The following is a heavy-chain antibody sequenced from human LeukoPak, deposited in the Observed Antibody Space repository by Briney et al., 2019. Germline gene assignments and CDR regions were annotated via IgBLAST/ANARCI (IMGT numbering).Heavy chain of an antibody. D-gene: IGHD4-17*01. CDR1: RGSLSSGDYY. CDR3: ARSRDYADRGWFDP. CDR2: IYYSGST. V-gene: IGHV4-30-4*08. J-gene: IGHJ5*02. Sequence: PSQTLSLTCTVPRGSLSSGDYYWSWIRHPPGKSLEWIGYIYYSGSTYYNPSLKSRVTISLDTSKTHFSLKLTSVTAADTAVYYCARSRDYADRGWFDPWGQGTLVTVSS.